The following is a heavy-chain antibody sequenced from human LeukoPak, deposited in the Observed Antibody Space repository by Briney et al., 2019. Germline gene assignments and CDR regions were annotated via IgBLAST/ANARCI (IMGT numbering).Heavy chain of an antibody. CDR3: ARNGDSSSVVD. D-gene: IGHD4-17*01. V-gene: IGHV4-4*02. CDR1: GGSIRSGNW. Sequence: PSETLSLTCAVSGGSIRSGNWWSWIRQTPGKGPEWIGEIYHSGNTVYNPPLKSRVTVSVDNSKNQFSLRLTSVTAADTAVYYCARNGDSSSVVDWGQGTLVTVSS. CDR2: IYHSGNT. J-gene: IGHJ4*02.